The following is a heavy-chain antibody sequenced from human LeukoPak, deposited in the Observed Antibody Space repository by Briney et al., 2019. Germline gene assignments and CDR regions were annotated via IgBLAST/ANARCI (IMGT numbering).Heavy chain of an antibody. J-gene: IGHJ4*02. Sequence: GGSLRLSCAASGFTFTTYAMSWVRQAPWRGLEWVSAISGSGGSTYYADSVKGRFTISRDNSKNTLYLQMNSLRAEDTAVYYCAKDRDSGSYQSYWGQGTLVTVSS. CDR3: AKDRDSGSYQSY. CDR2: ISGSGGST. D-gene: IGHD1-26*01. V-gene: IGHV3-23*01. CDR1: GFTFTTYA.